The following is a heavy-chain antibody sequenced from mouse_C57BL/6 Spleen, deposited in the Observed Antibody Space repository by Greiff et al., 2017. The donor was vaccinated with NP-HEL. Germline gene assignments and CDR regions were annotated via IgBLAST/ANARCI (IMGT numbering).Heavy chain of an antibody. V-gene: IGHV1-82*01. D-gene: IGHD2-1*01. CDR3: ARLGYYGNYLYAMDY. CDR2: IYPGDGDT. Sequence: QVQLQQSGPELVKPGASVKISCKASGYAFSSSWMNWVKQRPGKGLEWIGRIYPGDGDTNYNGKFKGKATLTADKSSSTAYMQLSSLTSEDSAVYFCARLGYYGNYLYAMDYWGQGTSVTVSS. J-gene: IGHJ4*01. CDR1: GYAFSSSW.